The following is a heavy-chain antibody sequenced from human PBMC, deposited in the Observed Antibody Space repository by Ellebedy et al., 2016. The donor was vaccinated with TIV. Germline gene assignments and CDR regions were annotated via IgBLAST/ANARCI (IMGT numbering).Heavy chain of an antibody. V-gene: IGHV1-18*01. CDR1: GYTFTSYG. CDR2: ISAYNGNT. D-gene: IGHD1-7*01. Sequence: ASVKVSXXASGYTFTSYGISWVRQAPGQGLEWMGWISAYNGNTNYAQKLQGRVTMTTDTSTSTAYMELRSLRSDDTAVYYCARSAEYNWNYRPEDYWGQGTLVTVSS. CDR3: ARSAEYNWNYRPEDY. J-gene: IGHJ4*02.